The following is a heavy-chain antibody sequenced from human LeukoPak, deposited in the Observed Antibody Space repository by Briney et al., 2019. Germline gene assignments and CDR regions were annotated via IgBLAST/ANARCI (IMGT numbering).Heavy chain of an antibody. Sequence: GASVKVSCKASGYTFTRYYMHWVRQAPGQGLEGMGIINPSGGSTSYAQKFQGRVTMTRDMSTSTVYMELSSLRSEHTAVYYCAREPAAIRLYYMDVWGKGTTVAVSS. CDR2: INPSGGST. CDR3: AREPAAIRLYYMDV. V-gene: IGHV1-46*01. CDR1: GYTFTRYY. J-gene: IGHJ6*03. D-gene: IGHD2-2*02.